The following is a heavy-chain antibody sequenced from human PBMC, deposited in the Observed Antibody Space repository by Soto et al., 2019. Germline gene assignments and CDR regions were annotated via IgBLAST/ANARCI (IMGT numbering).Heavy chain of an antibody. V-gene: IGHV3-15*01. CDR1: GFTFSNAW. Sequence: GESLKISCAASGFTFSNAWMSWVRQAPGKGLEWVGRIKSKTDGGTTDYAAPVKGRFTISRDDSKNTLYLQMNSLKTEDTAVYYCTTDFSTGGDSGDAFDIWGQGTMVTVSS. D-gene: IGHD7-27*01. CDR3: TTDFSTGGDSGDAFDI. CDR2: IKSKTDGGTT. J-gene: IGHJ3*02.